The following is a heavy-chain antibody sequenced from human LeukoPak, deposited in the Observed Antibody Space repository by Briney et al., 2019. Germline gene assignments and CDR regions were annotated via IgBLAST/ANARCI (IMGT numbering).Heavy chain of an antibody. CDR2: MNPSSGNT. Sequence: ASVKVSCKASGYTFTSYDINWVRQATGQGLEWMGWMNPSSGNTGYAQKFQGRVTMTRNISISTAYMELSSLRSEDTAVYYCATGVVPIWFDPWGQGTLVTVSS. CDR3: ATGVVPIWFDP. V-gene: IGHV1-8*01. D-gene: IGHD3-3*01. J-gene: IGHJ5*02. CDR1: GYTFTSYD.